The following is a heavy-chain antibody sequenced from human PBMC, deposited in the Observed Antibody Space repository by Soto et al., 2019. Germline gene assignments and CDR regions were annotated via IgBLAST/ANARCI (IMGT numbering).Heavy chain of an antibody. Sequence: GGSLRLSCAASGFTFSSYWMSWVRQAPGKGLEWVANIKQDGSEKYYVDSVKGRFTISRDNAKNSLYLQMNSLRAEDTAVYYCVTSQVLSSSWYYWGQGTLVTVSS. D-gene: IGHD6-13*01. CDR2: IKQDGSEK. CDR1: GFTFSSYW. J-gene: IGHJ4*02. V-gene: IGHV3-7*05. CDR3: VTSQVLSSSWYY.